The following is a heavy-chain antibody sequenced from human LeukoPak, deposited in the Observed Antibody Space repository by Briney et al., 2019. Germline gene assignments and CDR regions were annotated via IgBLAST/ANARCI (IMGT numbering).Heavy chain of an antibody. V-gene: IGHV3-23*01. CDR1: GFTFYSYA. CDR2: ISNGGGSA. CDR3: AARPRMPPRFDY. J-gene: IGHJ4*02. D-gene: IGHD1-14*01. Sequence: GGSLRLSCAASGFTFYSYAMSWVRQAPGKGLQWVSAISNGGGSAYYADSVKGRFTISRDNSKSTLYLQMNSLRAEDTAIYYCAARPRMPPRFDYWGQGALVTVSS.